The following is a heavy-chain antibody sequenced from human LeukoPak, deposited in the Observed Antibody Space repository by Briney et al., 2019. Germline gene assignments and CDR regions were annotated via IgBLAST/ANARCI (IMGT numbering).Heavy chain of an antibody. J-gene: IGHJ1*01. CDR1: GFTFSSYG. Sequence: PGGSLRLSCAASGFTFSSYGMHWVRQAPGKGLEWVAVIWYDGSNKYYADSVKGRFTLSRDNSKNTLYLQMNSLRAEDTAVYYCARDQMVVTAIRGRSKRGYFQHWGQGTLVTVSS. D-gene: IGHD2-21*02. CDR3: ARDQMVVTAIRGRSKRGYFQH. CDR2: IWYDGSNK. V-gene: IGHV3-33*01.